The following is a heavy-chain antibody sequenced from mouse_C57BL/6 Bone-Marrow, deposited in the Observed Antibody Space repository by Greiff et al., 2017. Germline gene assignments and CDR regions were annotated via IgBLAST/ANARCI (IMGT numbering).Heavy chain of an antibody. CDR1: GYTFPSYW. Sequence: QVQLQQSGAELVKPGASVKMSCTASGYTFPSYWITWVKQRPGQGLEWIGDIYPGSGSTNYNEKFKSKATLTVDTSSSTAYMQLSSLTSEDSAVYYCAWGDYDYWYFDVWGTGTTVTVSS. J-gene: IGHJ1*03. CDR3: AWGDYDYWYFDV. D-gene: IGHD2-4*01. CDR2: IYPGSGST. V-gene: IGHV1-55*01.